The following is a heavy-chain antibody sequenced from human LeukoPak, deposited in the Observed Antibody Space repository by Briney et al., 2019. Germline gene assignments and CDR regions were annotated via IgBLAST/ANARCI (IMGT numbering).Heavy chain of an antibody. CDR3: AKDRYYYDSSTFDY. CDR2: ISSSSSTI. CDR1: GFTFSSYS. J-gene: IGHJ4*02. D-gene: IGHD3-22*01. Sequence: GGSLRLSCAASGFTFSSYSMNWVRQAPGKGLEWVSYISSSSSTIYYADSVKGRFTISRDNAKNSLYLQMNSLRAEDTAVYYCAKDRYYYDSSTFDYWGQGTLVTVSS. V-gene: IGHV3-48*01.